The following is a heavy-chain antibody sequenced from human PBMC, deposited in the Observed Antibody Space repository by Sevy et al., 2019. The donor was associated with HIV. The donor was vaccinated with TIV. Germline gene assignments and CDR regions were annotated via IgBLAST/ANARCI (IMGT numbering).Heavy chain of an antibody. V-gene: IGHV3-23*01. D-gene: IGHD3-22*01. Sequence: GESLKISCAASGFSFVTYAMSWVRQPPGKGLEWVSGISGSGGSTYYADSVKGRFTISSDNSKNTLTLQMNSLRAEDTAVYYCAKDVYDSSGYYPMGAFDIWGQGTMVTVSS. CDR2: ISGSGGST. J-gene: IGHJ3*02. CDR1: GFSFVTYA. CDR3: AKDVYDSSGYYPMGAFDI.